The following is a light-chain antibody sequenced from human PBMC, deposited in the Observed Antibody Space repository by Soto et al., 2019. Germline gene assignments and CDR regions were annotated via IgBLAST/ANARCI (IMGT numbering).Light chain of an antibody. CDR3: QQSSGIPYT. V-gene: IGKV1-39*01. J-gene: IGKJ2*01. CDR2: GAA. CDR1: QNIGTY. Sequence: DIQMTQSPASLSASVGDRVTVTCRASQNIGTYLYWYKQQPGKAPKLLIYGAATLQSGVSSRFSSRGSGTHFTLTISSLQPEDFATSYCQQSSGIPYTFGQGTKAEIK.